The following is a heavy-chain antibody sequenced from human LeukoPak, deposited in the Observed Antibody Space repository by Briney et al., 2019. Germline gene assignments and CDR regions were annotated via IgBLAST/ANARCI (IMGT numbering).Heavy chain of an antibody. CDR2: INSDGSST. J-gene: IGHJ4*02. CDR1: GFTFSSYW. Sequence: GGSLRLSCAASGFTFSSYWMHWVRQAPGKGLVWVSRINSDGSSTSYADSVKGRFTISRDNAKNTLYLQMNSLRAEDTAVYYCARAVYYYDSSGYYEKHLFDYWGQGTLVTVSS. V-gene: IGHV3-74*01. CDR3: ARAVYYYDSSGYYEKHLFDY. D-gene: IGHD3-22*01.